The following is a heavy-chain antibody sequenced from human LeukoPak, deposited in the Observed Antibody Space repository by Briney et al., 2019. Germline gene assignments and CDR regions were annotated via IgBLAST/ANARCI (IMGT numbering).Heavy chain of an antibody. CDR1: GFTFSSYS. CDR2: ISSSSSYI. Sequence: GGSLRLSCAASGFTFSSYSMNWVRQAPGKGLEWVSSISSSSSYIYYADSVKGRFTISRDNAKNSLYLQMNSLRAEDTAVYYCASNWNDAVDAFDIWGQGTMVTVSS. CDR3: ASNWNDAVDAFDI. J-gene: IGHJ3*02. D-gene: IGHD1-1*01. V-gene: IGHV3-21*01.